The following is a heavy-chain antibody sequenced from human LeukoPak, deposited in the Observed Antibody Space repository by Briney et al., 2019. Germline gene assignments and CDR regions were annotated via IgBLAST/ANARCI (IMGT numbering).Heavy chain of an antibody. CDR1: GYTFTSYD. CDR2: MNPNSGNT. CDR3: ARALYCSSTSCYSYYYYYMDV. J-gene: IGHJ6*03. D-gene: IGHD2-2*02. V-gene: IGHV1-8*03. Sequence: ASVKVSCKASGYTFTSYDINWVRQATGQGLEWMGRMNPNSGNTGYAQKFQGRVTITRNTSISTAYMELSSLRSEDTAVYYCARALYCSSTSCYSYYYYYMDVWGKGTTVTVSS.